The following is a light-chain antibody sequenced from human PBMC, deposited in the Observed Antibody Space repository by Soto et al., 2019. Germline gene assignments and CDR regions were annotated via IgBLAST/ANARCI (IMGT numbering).Light chain of an antibody. CDR1: QSVLYTPNNNNY. J-gene: IGKJ2*01. CDR3: HQYAREPFT. V-gene: IGKV4-1*01. CDR2: WAS. Sequence: DIVMTQSPDSLAVSLGERATINCKSSQSVLYTPNNNNYLAWFQQKPGQPPKLLIYWASNRESGAPDRFSGSGSGTDFTLTISSVQAEDVAVYYCHQYAREPFTFGQGTTLEIK.